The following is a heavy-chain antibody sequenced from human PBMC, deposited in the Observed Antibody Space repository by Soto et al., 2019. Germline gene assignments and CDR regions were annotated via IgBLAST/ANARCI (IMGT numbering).Heavy chain of an antibody. CDR2: ISGSGGST. CDR3: AKSHPYLPKYYYYYGMDV. D-gene: IGHD2-2*02. J-gene: IGHJ6*02. CDR1: GFTFSSYA. Sequence: GGSLRLSCAASGFTFSSYAMSWVRQAPGKGLEWVSAISGSGGSTYYADSVKGRFTTSRDNSKNTLYLQMNSLRAEDTAVYYCAKSHPYLPKYYYYYGMDVWGQGTTVTVSS. V-gene: IGHV3-23*01.